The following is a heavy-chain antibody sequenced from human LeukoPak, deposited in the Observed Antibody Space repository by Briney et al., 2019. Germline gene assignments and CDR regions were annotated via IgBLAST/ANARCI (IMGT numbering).Heavy chain of an antibody. Sequence: ASVKVSCKASGYTFTSYGISWVRQAPGQGLEWMGWISAYNGNTNYAQKLQGRVTMTTDTSTSTAYMELRSLRSDDTAVYYCARAPPCSSTSCYYYGMGVWGQGTTVTVSS. CDR3: ARAPPCSSTSCYYYGMGV. V-gene: IGHV1-18*01. CDR2: ISAYNGNT. J-gene: IGHJ6*02. D-gene: IGHD2-2*01. CDR1: GYTFTSYG.